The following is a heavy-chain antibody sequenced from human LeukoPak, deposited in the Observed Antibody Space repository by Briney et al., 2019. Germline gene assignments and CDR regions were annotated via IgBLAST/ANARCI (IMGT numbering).Heavy chain of an antibody. J-gene: IGHJ5*02. CDR2: IYYSGST. D-gene: IGHD2-2*02. CDR1: GGSISSYY. CDR3: AREDIVVVPAAIEAPWFDP. V-gene: IGHV4-59*01. Sequence: SETLSLTCTVSGGSISSYYWSWIRQPPGKGLEWIGYIYYSGSTNYNPSLKSRVTISVDTSKNQFSLKLSSVTAADTAVYYCAREDIVVVPAAIEAPWFDPWGQGTLVTVSS.